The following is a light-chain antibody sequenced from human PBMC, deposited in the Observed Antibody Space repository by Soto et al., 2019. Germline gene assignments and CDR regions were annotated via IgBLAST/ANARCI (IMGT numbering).Light chain of an antibody. Sequence: DIVLTQSPGTLSLSPGERATLSCRASQSVSSNYLAWYQQKPGQTPRLLIYGASSRVPGIPDRFSGSGSGKDFTLTISRLEAEDFAVYYCQQYGSSSWTFG. J-gene: IGKJ1*01. CDR1: QSVSSNY. CDR3: QQYGSSSWT. CDR2: GAS. V-gene: IGKV3-20*01.